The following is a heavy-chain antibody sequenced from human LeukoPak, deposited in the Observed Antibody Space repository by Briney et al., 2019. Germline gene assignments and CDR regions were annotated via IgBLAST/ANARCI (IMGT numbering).Heavy chain of an antibody. J-gene: IGHJ3*02. CDR2: IYSSGST. V-gene: IGHV4-59*01. CDR3: ARMGDYYDSSGYRHDAFDI. Sequence: SETLSLTCTVSGGSISYYYWNWIRQPPGKGLEWIGYIYSSGSTNYNPSLKSRVTISLDTSKNQFSLKLSSVTAAETAVYYCARMGDYYDSSGYRHDAFDIWGQGTMVTVSS. CDR1: GGSISYYY. D-gene: IGHD3-22*01.